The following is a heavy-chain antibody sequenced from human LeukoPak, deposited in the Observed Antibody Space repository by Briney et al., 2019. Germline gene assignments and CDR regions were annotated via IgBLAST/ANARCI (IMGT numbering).Heavy chain of an antibody. V-gene: IGHV4-59*02. Sequence: SETLSLTCTVSGVSVSNNYWSWIRQAPGKGLEWIGYMYHTGSGNYNPSLKSRVTISIDTSKNQFSLDVSSVTVADSAVYYCARELGYDYGDYQIDAFDIWGQGTMVTVSS. CDR1: GVSVSNNY. CDR2: MYHTGSG. D-gene: IGHD4-17*01. CDR3: ARELGYDYGDYQIDAFDI. J-gene: IGHJ3*02.